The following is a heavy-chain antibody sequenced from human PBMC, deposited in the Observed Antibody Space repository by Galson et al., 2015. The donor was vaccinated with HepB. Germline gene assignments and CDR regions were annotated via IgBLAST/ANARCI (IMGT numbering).Heavy chain of an antibody. CDR3: AYSQKLGMYFDY. J-gene: IGHJ4*02. D-gene: IGHD7-27*01. CDR2: IYWNDDK. V-gene: IGHV2-5*01. Sequence: PALVKPTQTLTLTCTFSGFSLGTSGVGVGWIRQPPGKALEWLAFIYWNDDKRYSPSLKSRLTITKDTSKNQVVLTMTNMDPVDTGTYYCAYSQKLGMYFDYWGQGTLVTVSS. CDR1: GFSLGTSGVG.